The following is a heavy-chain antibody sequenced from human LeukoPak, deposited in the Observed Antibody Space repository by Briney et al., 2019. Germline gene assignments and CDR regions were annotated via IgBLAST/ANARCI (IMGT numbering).Heavy chain of an antibody. CDR2: INHGGST. Sequence: SETLSLTCAVYGGSFSGDFWSWIRQSPGKGLEWIGEINHGGSTTYNPSLQSRVTISVDTSKNQFSLKLSSVTAADTAVYYCARDRGSSGWYPGGQGHFDYWGQGTLVTVSS. D-gene: IGHD6-19*01. CDR3: ARDRGSSGWYPGGQGHFDY. V-gene: IGHV4-34*01. CDR1: GGSFSGDF. J-gene: IGHJ4*02.